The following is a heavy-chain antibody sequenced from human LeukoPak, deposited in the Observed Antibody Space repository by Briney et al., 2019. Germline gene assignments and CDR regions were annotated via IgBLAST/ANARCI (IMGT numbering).Heavy chain of an antibody. J-gene: IGHJ4*02. D-gene: IGHD4-17*01. CDR3: ARVQVTTLSGRDY. Sequence: GASVKVSCKASGYTFTGYYIHWVRQAPGQGLEWMGWINPNSGGTNYAQKFQGRVTMTGDTSISTAYMELSRLRSDDTAVYYCARVQVTTLSGRDYWGQGTLVTVSS. CDR2: INPNSGGT. V-gene: IGHV1-2*02. CDR1: GYTFTGYY.